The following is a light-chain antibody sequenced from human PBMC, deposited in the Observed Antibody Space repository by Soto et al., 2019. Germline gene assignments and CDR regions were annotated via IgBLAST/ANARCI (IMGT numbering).Light chain of an antibody. CDR2: EGT. J-gene: IGLJ1*01. Sequence: QSALTQPASVSGSPGQSITISCSGTTSDVGGYNLVSWYQQHTAKAPKLLIYEGTQRPSGVSSRFSGSKSGNTASLTISGLQAEDDADYYCCSYASSSSYVFGTGTKFAV. CDR1: TSDVGGYNL. CDR3: CSYASSSSYV. V-gene: IGLV2-23*01.